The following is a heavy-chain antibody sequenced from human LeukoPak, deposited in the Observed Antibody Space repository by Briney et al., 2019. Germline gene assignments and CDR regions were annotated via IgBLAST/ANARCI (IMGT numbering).Heavy chain of an antibody. CDR3: ARRRGYCSGGSCLYSKLDY. J-gene: IGHJ4*02. CDR1: GGSFSGYY. CDR2: INHSGST. V-gene: IGHV4-34*01. Sequence: NSSETLSLTCAVYGGSFSGYYWSWIRQPPGKGLEWIGEINHSGSTNYNPSLKSRVTISVDTSKNQFSLKLSSVTAADTAVYYCARRRGYCSGGSCLYSKLDYWGQGTLVTVSS. D-gene: IGHD2-15*01.